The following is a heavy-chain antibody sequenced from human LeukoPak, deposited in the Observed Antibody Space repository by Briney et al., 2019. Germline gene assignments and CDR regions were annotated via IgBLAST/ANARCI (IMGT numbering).Heavy chain of an antibody. Sequence: ASVKVSCKVSGYTLTELSMHWVRQAPGKRLEWMGGFDPEDGETIYAQRFQGRVTMTEDTSTDTAYMELSSLRSEDTAVYYCATEGMAVAGPPRYSYYGMAFWGQGTTVPVSS. V-gene: IGHV1-24*01. CDR1: GYTLTELS. D-gene: IGHD6-19*01. J-gene: IGHJ6*02. CDR2: FDPEDGET. CDR3: ATEGMAVAGPPRYSYYGMAF.